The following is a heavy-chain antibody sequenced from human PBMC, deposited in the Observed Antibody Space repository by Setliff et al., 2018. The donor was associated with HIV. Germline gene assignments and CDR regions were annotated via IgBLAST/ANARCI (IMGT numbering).Heavy chain of an antibody. J-gene: IGHJ4*02. CDR1: GGSFSSYG. Sequence: SVKVSCKASGGSFSSYGISWVRQAPGQGLEWMGGIIPILGITNYAQKFQGRVTISADKSTSTVSMELSSLRSGDTAVYHCARSSYDILTGYYKALEYWGQGTLVTVS. CDR2: IIPILGIT. V-gene: IGHV1-69*10. CDR3: ARSSYDILTGYYKALEY. D-gene: IGHD3-9*01.